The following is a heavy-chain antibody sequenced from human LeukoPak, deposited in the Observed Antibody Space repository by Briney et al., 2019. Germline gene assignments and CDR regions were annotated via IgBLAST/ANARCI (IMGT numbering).Heavy chain of an antibody. V-gene: IGHV4-34*01. Sequence: SETLSLTCAVYGGSFSGYYWSWIRQPPGKGLEWIGEINHSGSTNYNPSLKSRVTISVDTSKRQFSLKLSSVTAADTAVYYCAIAPIAAAGTRLGWFDPWGQGTLVTVSS. CDR2: INHSGST. CDR3: AIAPIAAAGTRLGWFDP. CDR1: GGSFSGYY. J-gene: IGHJ5*02. D-gene: IGHD6-13*01.